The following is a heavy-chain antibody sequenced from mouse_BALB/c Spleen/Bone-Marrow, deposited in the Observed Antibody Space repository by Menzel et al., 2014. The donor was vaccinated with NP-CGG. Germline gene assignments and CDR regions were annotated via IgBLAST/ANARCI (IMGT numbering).Heavy chain of an antibody. V-gene: IGHV14-3*02. D-gene: IGHD2-3*01. Sequence: VQLKESGAELVKPGASVKLSCTASGFNIKDTYMHWVKQRPEQGLEWIGRIDPASGNTKYDPKFQGKATITADTSSNTAYLQLSSLTSEDIAVYYCARGLLQYYYAMDYWGRGTSVTVSS. CDR3: ARGLLQYYYAMDY. CDR1: GFNIKDTY. CDR2: IDPASGNT. J-gene: IGHJ4*01.